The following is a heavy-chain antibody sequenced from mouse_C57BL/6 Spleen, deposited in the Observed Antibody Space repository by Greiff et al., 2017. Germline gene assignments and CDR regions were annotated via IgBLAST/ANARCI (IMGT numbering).Heavy chain of an antibody. V-gene: IGHV3-6*01. CDR1: GYSITSGYY. CDR2: ISYDGSN. D-gene: IGHD1-1*01. CDR3: ARTAYYGSSYAMDY. J-gene: IGHJ4*01. Sequence: DVKLVESGPGLVKPSQSLSLTCSVTGYSITSGYYWNWIRQFPGNKLEWMGYISYDGSNNYNPSLKNRISITRDTSKNQFFLKLNSVTTEDTATYYCARTAYYGSSYAMDYWGQGTSVTVSS.